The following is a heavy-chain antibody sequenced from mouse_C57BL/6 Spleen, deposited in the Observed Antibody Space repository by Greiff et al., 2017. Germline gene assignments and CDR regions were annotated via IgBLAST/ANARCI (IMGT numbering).Heavy chain of an antibody. CDR1: GYTFTEYT. CDR3: ARHEDRGYYSKIPFAY. CDR2: FYPGSGSI. J-gene: IGHJ3*01. Sequence: QVHVKQSGAELVKPGASVKLSCKASGYTFTEYTIHWVKQRSGQGLEWIGWFYPGSGSIKYNEKFKDKATLTADKSSSTVYMELSRLTSEDSAVYFCARHEDRGYYSKIPFAYWGQGTLVTVSA. V-gene: IGHV1-62-2*01. D-gene: IGHD2-12*01.